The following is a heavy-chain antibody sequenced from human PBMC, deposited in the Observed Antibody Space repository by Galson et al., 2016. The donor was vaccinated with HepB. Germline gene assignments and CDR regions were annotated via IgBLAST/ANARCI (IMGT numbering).Heavy chain of an antibody. D-gene: IGHD6-19*01. J-gene: IGHJ4*02. V-gene: IGHV1-69*13. Sequence: SVKVSCKASGGTFSSYAISWVRQAPGQGLEWMGGIISLFGTTSYAQKFQGRVTITADESTSTAYMELSSLRSEDTAVYYCARDGVRSGWFFDFWGQGTLVTVSS. CDR3: ARDGVRSGWFFDF. CDR1: GGTFSSYA. CDR2: IISLFGTT.